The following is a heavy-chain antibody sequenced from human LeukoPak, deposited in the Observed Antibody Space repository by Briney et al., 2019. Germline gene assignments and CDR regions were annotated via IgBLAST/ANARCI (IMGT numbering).Heavy chain of an antibody. CDR1: GYSISSGYY. J-gene: IGHJ4*02. CDR2: IYQSGST. D-gene: IGHD7-27*01. Sequence: SETLSLTCSVSGYSISSGYYWGWIRQPPGKGLEWIGSIYQSGSTYYNPSLKSRITISVDTSKNQFSLKLSSVTAADTAVYYRARLAWGRLDYWGQGTLVTVSS. CDR3: ARLAWGRLDY. V-gene: IGHV4-38-2*02.